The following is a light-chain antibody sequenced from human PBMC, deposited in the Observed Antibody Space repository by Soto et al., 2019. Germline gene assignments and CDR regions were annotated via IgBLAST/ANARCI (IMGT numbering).Light chain of an antibody. CDR1: DTIEVW. CDR2: KAS. J-gene: IGKJ1*01. CDR3: QQYNSYPWT. V-gene: IGKV1-5*03. Sequence: DIHMTQSPSTLSASVGDRVNITCRANDTIEVWLAWYQQKPGEAPKLLIYKASTLEVGVPSRFSASGSGTEFTLTINTLQPADFATYYCQQYNSYPWTFGQGTKV.